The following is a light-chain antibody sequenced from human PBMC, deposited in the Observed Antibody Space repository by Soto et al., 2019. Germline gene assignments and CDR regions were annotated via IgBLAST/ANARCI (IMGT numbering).Light chain of an antibody. CDR3: QQYHNWPIT. V-gene: IGKV3-15*01. Sequence: IVFTQSPGTLSLSPGERATLSCRASQSVSSNLAWYQQKPGQAPRLLIYGASTRATAIPARFSGSGSGTEFTLTISSLQSEDFAVYYCQQYHNWPITSGQGTRLEI. CDR2: GAS. CDR1: QSVSSN. J-gene: IGKJ5*01.